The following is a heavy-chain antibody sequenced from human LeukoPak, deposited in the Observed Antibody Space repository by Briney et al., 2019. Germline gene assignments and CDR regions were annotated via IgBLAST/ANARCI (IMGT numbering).Heavy chain of an antibody. Sequence: SQTLSLTCPVSGGSISSGGYYWSWIRQHPGKGLEWIGYIYYSGSTYYNPSLKSRVTISVDTSKNQFSLKLSSVTAADTAVYYCARGLGYCSSTSCSEGNWFDPWGQGTLVTVSS. CDR2: IYYSGST. CDR3: ARGLGYCSSTSCSEGNWFDP. CDR1: GGSISSGGYY. D-gene: IGHD2-2*01. V-gene: IGHV4-31*03. J-gene: IGHJ5*02.